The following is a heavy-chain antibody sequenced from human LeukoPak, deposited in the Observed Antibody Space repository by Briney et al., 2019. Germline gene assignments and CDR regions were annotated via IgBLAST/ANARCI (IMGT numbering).Heavy chain of an antibody. Sequence: PGGSLRLSCAASGFTFSSYGMHWVRQAPGKGLEWVAVIWYDGSNKYYADSVKGRFTISRDNSKNTLYLQMNSLRAEDTAVYYCARAYSSYNWNPRVMDGWGKGTTVTVSS. D-gene: IGHD1-20*01. V-gene: IGHV3-33*01. J-gene: IGHJ6*03. CDR2: IWYDGSNK. CDR3: ARAYSSYNWNPRVMDG. CDR1: GFTFSSYG.